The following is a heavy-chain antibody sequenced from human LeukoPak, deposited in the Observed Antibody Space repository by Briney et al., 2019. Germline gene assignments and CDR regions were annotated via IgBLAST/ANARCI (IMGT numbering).Heavy chain of an antibody. V-gene: IGHV3-23*01. CDR3: AKSSRGGGH. Sequence: GGSLRLSCEASGFTFSTYAMNWVRQFPGKGLEWVSAISGRGDKTEYADSAKGRFTISRDNSKNTLYLQMNSLRAEDTAIYYCAKSSRGGGHWGQGTLVSVSS. J-gene: IGHJ4*02. CDR2: ISGRGDKT. CDR1: GFTFSTYA. D-gene: IGHD2-2*01.